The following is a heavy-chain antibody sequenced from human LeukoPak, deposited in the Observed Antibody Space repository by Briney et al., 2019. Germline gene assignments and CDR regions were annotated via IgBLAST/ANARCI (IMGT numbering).Heavy chain of an antibody. J-gene: IGHJ4*02. CDR2: INHSGST. V-gene: IGHV4-34*01. Sequence: SETLSLTCAVYGGSFSGYYWSWIRQPPGKGLEWIGEINHSGSTNYNPSLKSRVTISVDTSKNQFSLKLSSVTAADTAVYYCATNTWGYCSGGSCYLFDYWGQGTLVTVSS. CDR3: ATNTWGYCSGGSCYLFDY. D-gene: IGHD2-15*01. CDR1: GGSFSGYY.